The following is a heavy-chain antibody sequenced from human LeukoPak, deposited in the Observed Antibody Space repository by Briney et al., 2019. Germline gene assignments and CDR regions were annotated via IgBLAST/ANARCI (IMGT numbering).Heavy chain of an antibody. CDR2: VYTSGST. CDR3: ARDSDYGDYVDY. J-gene: IGHJ4*02. CDR1: GGSISGGSHY. Sequence: SETLSLTCTVSGGSISGGSHYWSWIRQPAGKALEWIGRVYTSGSTDYNPSLKSRVAISVDTSKNQFSPKLSSVTAADTAVYYCARDSDYGDYVDYWGQGALVTVSS. V-gene: IGHV4-61*02. D-gene: IGHD4-17*01.